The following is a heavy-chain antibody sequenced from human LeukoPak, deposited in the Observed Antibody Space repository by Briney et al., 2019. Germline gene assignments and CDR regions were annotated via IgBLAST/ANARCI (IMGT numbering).Heavy chain of an antibody. Sequence: SETLSLTCTVSGGSISSYYWSWIRQPPGKGLEWLWYIYYSGSTNYNPSLKSRVTISVDTSKNQFSLKLSSVTAADTAVYYCAGHDYDFWSGYYAIFDYWGQGTLVTVSS. J-gene: IGHJ4*02. CDR2: IYYSGST. D-gene: IGHD3-3*01. CDR1: GGSISSYY. CDR3: AGHDYDFWSGYYAIFDY. V-gene: IGHV4-59*01.